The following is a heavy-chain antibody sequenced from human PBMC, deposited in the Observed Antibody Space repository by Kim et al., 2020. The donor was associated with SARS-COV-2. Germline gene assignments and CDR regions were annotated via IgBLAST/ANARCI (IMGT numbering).Heavy chain of an antibody. J-gene: IGHJ6*02. D-gene: IGHD5-12*01. CDR3: AKVGYSGYVGYYGMDV. CDR2: ISWDGGST. CDR1: GFTFDDYT. Sequence: GGSLRLSCAASGFTFDDYTMHWVRQAPGKGLEWVSLISWDGGSTYYADSVKGRFTISRDNSKNSLYLQMNSLRTEDTALYYCAKVGYSGYVGYYGMDVWGQGTTVTVSS. V-gene: IGHV3-43*01.